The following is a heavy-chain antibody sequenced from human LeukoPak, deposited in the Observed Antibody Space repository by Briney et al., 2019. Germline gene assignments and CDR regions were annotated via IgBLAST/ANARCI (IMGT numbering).Heavy chain of an antibody. CDR2: IYHSGST. CDR1: GGSISSGAY. D-gene: IGHD3-22*01. V-gene: IGHV4-38-2*01. CDR3: ANSWNYLDSSGLPKSDAFDR. Sequence: SETLSLTCAVSGGSISSGAYWGWVRQPPGRGLEWIGTIYHSGSTYYNPSLNSRVTISIDTSKNQFSLKLTSVTAADTAVYYCANSWNYLDSSGLPKSDAFDRWGRGTLVTVSS. J-gene: IGHJ3*01.